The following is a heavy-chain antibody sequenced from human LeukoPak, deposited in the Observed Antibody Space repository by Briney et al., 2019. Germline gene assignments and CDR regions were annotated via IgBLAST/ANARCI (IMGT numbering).Heavy chain of an antibody. CDR3: ARVSIAWSNLYFDF. V-gene: IGHV1-2*02. CDR2: INPNTGAT. CDR1: GYTFTDYY. D-gene: IGHD1-14*01. J-gene: IGHJ4*02. Sequence: ASVKVSCKAPGYTFTDYYIDWVRQAPGQGLEWMGRINPNTGATNYAQKFQGRVTMTGDTSINTASMELAGLTSGDAAVYYCARVSIAWSNLYFDFWGQGTLVTVSS.